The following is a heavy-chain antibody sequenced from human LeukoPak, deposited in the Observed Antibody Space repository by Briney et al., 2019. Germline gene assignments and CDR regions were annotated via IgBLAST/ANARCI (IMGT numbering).Heavy chain of an antibody. CDR3: TRETAYGDTRFDY. Sequence: PSETLSLTCTVSGGSITEYYWTWVRQPPGKGLEWIGYVDHSGTTNYNPSLKSRVTISIDKSKNQFSLKLTSVTAADTAFYYCTRETAYGDTRFDYWGQGTLATVSS. CDR2: VDHSGTT. CDR1: GGSITEYY. J-gene: IGHJ4*02. D-gene: IGHD4/OR15-4a*01. V-gene: IGHV4-59*01.